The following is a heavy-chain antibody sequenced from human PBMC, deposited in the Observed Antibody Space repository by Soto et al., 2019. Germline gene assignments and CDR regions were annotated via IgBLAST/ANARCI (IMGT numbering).Heavy chain of an antibody. Sequence: GSLRLSCAASGFTFDDYGMSWVRQAPGKGLEWVSGINWNGGSTGYADSVKGRFTISRDNAKNSLYLQMNSLRAEDTALYYCARGYYGSGSKPYNWFDPWGQGTLVTVSS. CDR1: GFTFDDYG. V-gene: IGHV3-20*04. CDR2: INWNGGST. J-gene: IGHJ5*02. CDR3: ARGYYGSGSKPYNWFDP. D-gene: IGHD3-10*01.